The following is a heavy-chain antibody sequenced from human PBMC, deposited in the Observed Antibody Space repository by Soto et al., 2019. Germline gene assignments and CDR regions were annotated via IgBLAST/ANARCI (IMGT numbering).Heavy chain of an antibody. V-gene: IGHV1-2*02. D-gene: IGHD6-13*01. CDR1: GYTFTGYY. Sequence: ASVKVSCKASGYTFTGYYMHWVRQAPGQGLEWMGWINPNSGGTNYAQKFQGRVTMTRDTSISTAYMELSRLRSDDTAVYYCARRIAAAGYYYYYGMDVWGQGTTVTVSS. J-gene: IGHJ6*02. CDR2: INPNSGGT. CDR3: ARRIAAAGYYYYYGMDV.